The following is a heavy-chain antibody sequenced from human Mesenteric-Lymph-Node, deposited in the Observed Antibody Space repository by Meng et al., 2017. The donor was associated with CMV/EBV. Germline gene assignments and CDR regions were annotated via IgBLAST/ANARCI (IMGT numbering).Heavy chain of an antibody. CDR1: GYTFTGYY. J-gene: IGHJ4*02. D-gene: IGHD2-2*01. CDR3: ARGVVVPAAIMVSNFDY. V-gene: IGHV1-2*02. Sequence: ASVKVSCKASGYTFTGYYMHWVRQAPGQGLEWMGWINPNSGGTNYAQKFQGRVTMTRDTSISTAYMELSRLRSDDTAVYYCARGVVVPAAIMVSNFDYWGQGTLVTVSS. CDR2: INPNSGGT.